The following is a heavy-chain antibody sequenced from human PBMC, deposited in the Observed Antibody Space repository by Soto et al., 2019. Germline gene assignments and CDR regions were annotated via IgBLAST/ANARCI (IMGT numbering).Heavy chain of an antibody. V-gene: IGHV3-21*01. CDR3: ARVGDTAMGDPEFEY. D-gene: IGHD5-18*01. CDR2: ISSSSSYI. Sequence: EVQLVESGGGLVKPGGSLRLSCAASGFTFSSYSMNWVRQAPGKGLEWVSSISSSSSYIYYADSVKGRFTISRDNAKNSLYLQMHSLSAEDTAVYYCARVGDTAMGDPEFEYWGQGTLVTVSS. J-gene: IGHJ4*02. CDR1: GFTFSSYS.